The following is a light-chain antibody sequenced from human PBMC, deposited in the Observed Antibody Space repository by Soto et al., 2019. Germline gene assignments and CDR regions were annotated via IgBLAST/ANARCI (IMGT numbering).Light chain of an antibody. CDR3: QQYNNWPPLT. CDR1: QSVSSY. CDR2: GAS. V-gene: IGKV3-15*01. J-gene: IGKJ4*01. Sequence: MTHSPSILSASVLYSVTITCLSSQSVSSYLAWYQQKPGQAPRLLIYGASTRATGIPARFSGSGSGTEFTLTISSLQSEDFAVYYCQQYNNWPPLTFGGGTKVDIK.